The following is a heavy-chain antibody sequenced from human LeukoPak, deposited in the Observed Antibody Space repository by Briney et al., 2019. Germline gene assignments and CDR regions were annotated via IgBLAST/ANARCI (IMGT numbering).Heavy chain of an antibody. CDR1: AYTFTGYY. CDR2: INPNNGGT. Sequence: ASVKVSCKASAYTFTGYYMHWVRQAPRQGLEWMGWINPNNGGTKYAQKFQGRVTMTSDTSISTAYMELGRLTSDDTAVYYCASPDYYGPGSYKFDPWGQGTLVAVSS. V-gene: IGHV1-2*02. D-gene: IGHD3-10*01. J-gene: IGHJ5*02. CDR3: ASPDYYGPGSYKFDP.